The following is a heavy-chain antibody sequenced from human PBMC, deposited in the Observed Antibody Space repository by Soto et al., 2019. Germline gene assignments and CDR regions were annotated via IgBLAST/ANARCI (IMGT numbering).Heavy chain of an antibody. V-gene: IGHV3-33*01. CDR1: GFTFSSYG. CDR3: ARELIAVADYYYYYGMDV. D-gene: IGHD6-19*01. J-gene: IGHJ6*02. Sequence: GGSLRLSCAASGFTFSSYGMHWVRQAPGKGLEWVAVIWYDGSNKYYADSVKGRFTISRDNSKNTLYLQMNRLRAEDTAVYYCARELIAVADYYYYYGMDVWGQGTTVTVSS. CDR2: IWYDGSNK.